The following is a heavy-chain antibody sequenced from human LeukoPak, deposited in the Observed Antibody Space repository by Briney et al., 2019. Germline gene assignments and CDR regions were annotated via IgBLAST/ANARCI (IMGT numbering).Heavy chain of an antibody. CDR2: IYYSGST. V-gene: IGHV4-59*01. CDR3: AREVSGSLDY. Sequence: PSETLSLTCTVSGGSISSYYWSWIRQPPGKGLEWIGYIYYSGSTNYNPSLKSRVTISVDTSKNQFSLKLSSVTAADTAVYYCAREVSGSLDYWGQGTLVTVSS. J-gene: IGHJ4*02. CDR1: GGSISSYY. D-gene: IGHD3-22*01.